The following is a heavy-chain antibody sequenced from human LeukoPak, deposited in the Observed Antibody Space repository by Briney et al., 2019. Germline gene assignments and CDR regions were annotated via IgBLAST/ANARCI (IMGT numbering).Heavy chain of an antibody. J-gene: IGHJ5*02. CDR1: GFTFSSYS. V-gene: IGHV3-21*01. CDR3: ARHTVTTFSDWFDP. Sequence: GGSLRLSCAASGFTFSSYSMNWVRQAPGKGLEWVSSISSSSSYIYYADSVKGRFTISRDNAKNSLYLQMNSLRAEDTAVYYCARHTVTTFSDWFDPWGQGTLVTVSS. D-gene: IGHD4-17*01. CDR2: ISSSSSYI.